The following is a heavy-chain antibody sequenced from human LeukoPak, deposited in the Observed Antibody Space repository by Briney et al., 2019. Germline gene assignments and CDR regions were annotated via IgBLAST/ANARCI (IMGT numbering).Heavy chain of an antibody. J-gene: IGHJ5*02. CDR1: GFTFSSYS. V-gene: IGHV3-21*01. CDR3: ARHTVTTFSDWFDP. Sequence: GGSLRLSCAASGFTFSSYSMNWVRQAPGKGLEWVSSISSSSSYIYYADSVKGRFTISRDNAKNSLYLQMNSLRAEDTAVYYCARHTVTTFSDWFDPWGQGTLVTVSS. D-gene: IGHD4-17*01. CDR2: ISSSSSYI.